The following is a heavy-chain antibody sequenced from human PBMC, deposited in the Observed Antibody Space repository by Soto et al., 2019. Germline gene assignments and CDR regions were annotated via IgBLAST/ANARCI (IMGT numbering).Heavy chain of an antibody. V-gene: IGHV3-7*01. CDR2: IKEDGSEK. D-gene: IGHD6-19*01. J-gene: IGHJ6*02. CDR1: RFTFSDVW. Sequence: GGSLRLSCAASRFTFSDVWMSWVRQAPGKGLEWVANIKEDGSEKNYVDSVRGRFIISRDNSKNTLYLQMNSLRAEDTAVYYCARDDIPGIAVATYGMDVWGQGTTVTVSS. CDR3: ARDDIPGIAVATYGMDV.